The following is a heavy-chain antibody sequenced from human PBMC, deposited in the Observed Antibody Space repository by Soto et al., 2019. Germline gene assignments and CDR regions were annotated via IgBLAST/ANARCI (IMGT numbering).Heavy chain of an antibody. J-gene: IGHJ4*02. CDR2: ISYDGSNK. D-gene: IGHD1-26*01. CDR1: GFTFSSYA. Sequence: QVQLVESGGGVVQPGRSLRLSCAASGFTFSSYAMHWVHQAPGKGLEWVAVISYDGSNKYYADSVKGRFTISRDNSKNTLYLQMNSLRAEDTAVYYCARDVTSGSYCDYWGQGTLVTVSS. CDR3: ARDVTSGSYCDY. V-gene: IGHV3-30-3*01.